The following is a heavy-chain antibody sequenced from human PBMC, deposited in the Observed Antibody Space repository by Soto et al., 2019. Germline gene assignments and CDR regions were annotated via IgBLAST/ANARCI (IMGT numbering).Heavy chain of an antibody. CDR1: EYTFTAYY. D-gene: IGHD1-26*01. J-gene: IGHJ4*02. V-gene: IGHV1-2*02. CDR3: AREKIVGANPFDY. Sequence: EASVKVSCKVSEYTFTAYYIHWVRQAPGQGLEGMGWLNPNSGGTDFAQKFQGRVSMTRDTSITTAYMQLHSLTSNDTAIYYCAREKIVGANPFDYWGRGTLVTVSS. CDR2: LNPNSGGT.